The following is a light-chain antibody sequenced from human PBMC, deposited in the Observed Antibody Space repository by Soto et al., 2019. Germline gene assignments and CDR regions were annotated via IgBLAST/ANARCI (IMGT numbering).Light chain of an antibody. V-gene: IGKV2-28*01. Sequence: DIVMTQSPLSLPVTPGEPASISCRSSQSLLHSNGYNYLDWYLQKPGQSPQLLIYLGSNRASGVPDRFSGSGSGTDFTLNISRVEAEDVGVYYSMQALQTLTFGGGTKVEIK. J-gene: IGKJ4*01. CDR3: MQALQTLT. CDR2: LGS. CDR1: QSLLHSNGYNY.